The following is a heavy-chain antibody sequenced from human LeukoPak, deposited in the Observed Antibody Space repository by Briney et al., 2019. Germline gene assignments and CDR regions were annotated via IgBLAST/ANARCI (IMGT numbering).Heavy chain of an antibody. J-gene: IGHJ4*02. CDR3: AKGLGTGSVLARPLYY. CDR1: GFTFSSYG. CDR2: ISYDGSNK. Sequence: GGSLRLSCAASGFTFSSYGMHWVRQAPGKGLEWVAVISYDGSNKYYADSVKGRFTISRDNSKNTLYLQMNSLRAEDTAVYYGAKGLGTGSVLARPLYYWGQGTLVTVSS. V-gene: IGHV3-30*18. D-gene: IGHD3-10*01.